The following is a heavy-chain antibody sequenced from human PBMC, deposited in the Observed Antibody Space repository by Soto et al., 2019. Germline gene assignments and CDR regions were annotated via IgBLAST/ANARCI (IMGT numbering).Heavy chain of an antibody. CDR3: TRGDRGHYDILTGYYY. D-gene: IGHD3-9*01. CDR1: GFNSGDYA. V-gene: IGHV3-49*03. J-gene: IGHJ4*02. CDR2: IRSKAYGGTT. Sequence: GGSLRLSCTASGFNSGDYAMSWFRQAPGKGLEWVGFIRSKAYGGTTEYAASVKGRFTISRDDSKSIAYLQMNSLKTEDTAVYYCTRGDRGHYDILTGYYYWGQGTLVTVSS.